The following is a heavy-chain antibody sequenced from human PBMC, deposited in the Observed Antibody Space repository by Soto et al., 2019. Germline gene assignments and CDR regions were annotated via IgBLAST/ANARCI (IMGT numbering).Heavy chain of an antibody. CDR2: IYYSGST. CDR1: GGSISSGGYY. Sequence: SETLSLTCTVSGGSISSGGYYWSWIRQHPGKGLEWIGYIYYSGSTYYNPSLKSRVTISVDTSKNQFSLKLSSVTAADTAVYYCARDNYDILTGFDYWGQGTLVTVSS. V-gene: IGHV4-31*03. D-gene: IGHD3-9*01. CDR3: ARDNYDILTGFDY. J-gene: IGHJ4*02.